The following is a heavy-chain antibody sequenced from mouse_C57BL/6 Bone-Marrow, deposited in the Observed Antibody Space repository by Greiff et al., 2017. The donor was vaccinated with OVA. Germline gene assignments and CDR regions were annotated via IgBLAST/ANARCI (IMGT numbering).Heavy chain of an antibody. J-gene: IGHJ4*01. V-gene: IGHV1-69*01. CDR1: GYNFTSYW. CDR3: ASYYLTVMDY. CDR2: IDPYDSYT. D-gene: IGHD2-10*01. Sequence: QVQLQQPGAELVMPGASVKLSCKASGYNFTSYWMHWVKQRPGQGLEWIGEIDPYDSYTNYNQKLKGKSLLTVDNYSSTAYLQLSSLTSEDSAVSSCASYYLTVMDYWGQGTSVTVSS.